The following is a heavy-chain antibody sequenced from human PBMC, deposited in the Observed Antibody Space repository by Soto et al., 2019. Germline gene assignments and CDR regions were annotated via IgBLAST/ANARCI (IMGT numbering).Heavy chain of an antibody. Sequence: SSETLSLTCNVSGGSISNYYWTWVRQSPEKGLEWTGYMYYNGNINYNPSLKSRVTISIDTSKNQFSLTLKSVTAADTAVYYCASGGNWFDPWGQGVLVTVSS. CDR3: ASGGNWFDP. CDR2: MYYNGNI. D-gene: IGHD3-16*01. V-gene: IGHV4-59*01. J-gene: IGHJ5*02. CDR1: GGSISNYY.